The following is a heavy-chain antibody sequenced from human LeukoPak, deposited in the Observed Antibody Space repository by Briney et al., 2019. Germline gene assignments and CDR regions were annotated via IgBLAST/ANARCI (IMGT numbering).Heavy chain of an antibody. J-gene: IGHJ6*02. D-gene: IGHD5-12*01. Sequence: GASVKVSCKACGFTFTSSAVQWVRQARGQRLEWIGWIVVGSGNTNYAQKFQERVTITRDMSTSTAYMELSSLRSEDTAVYYCAADRYSGYEPPYYYYYGMDVWGQGTTVTVSS. CDR2: IVVGSGNT. CDR3: AADRYSGYEPPYYYYYGMDV. CDR1: GFTFTSSA. V-gene: IGHV1-58*01.